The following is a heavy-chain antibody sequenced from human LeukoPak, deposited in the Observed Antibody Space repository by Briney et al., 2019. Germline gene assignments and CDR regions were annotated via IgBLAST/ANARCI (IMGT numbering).Heavy chain of an antibody. V-gene: IGHV4-30-2*01. Sequence: SETLSLTCAVSGGSISSGGYSWSWIRQPPGKGMEWIGYIYHSGSTYYNPSLTSRVTLSVDRSKNQFSLKLSSVTAADTAVYYCARDSSGYYFDYWGQGTLVTVSS. J-gene: IGHJ4*02. D-gene: IGHD3-22*01. CDR3: ARDSSGYYFDY. CDR2: IYHSGST. CDR1: GGSISSGGYS.